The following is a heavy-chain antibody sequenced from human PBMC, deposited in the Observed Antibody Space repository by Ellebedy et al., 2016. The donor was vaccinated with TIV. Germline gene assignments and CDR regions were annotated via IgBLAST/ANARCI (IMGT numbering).Heavy chain of an antibody. J-gene: IGHJ4*02. V-gene: IGHV3-23*01. CDR1: GFTFDNFA. Sequence: GESLKISCATSGFTFDNFAMRWFRQAPGKGLEWVSAITCSGDRTFYADSVKGRFTVSRDTSKRTVYLQMNSLRAEDTALYYCAKGRGGGSDSSAPRYYFDSWGLGTLVTVSS. D-gene: IGHD6-19*01. CDR2: ITCSGDRT. CDR3: AKGRGGGSDSSAPRYYFDS.